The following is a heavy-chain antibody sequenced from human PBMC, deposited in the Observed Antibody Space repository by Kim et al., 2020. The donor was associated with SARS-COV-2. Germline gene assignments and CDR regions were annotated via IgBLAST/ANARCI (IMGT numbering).Heavy chain of an antibody. CDR2: ISSSSSTI. CDR3: AREVDYYGSGSYYKGAFDI. J-gene: IGHJ3*02. Sequence: GGSLRLSCAASGFTFSSYSMNWVRQAPGKGLEWVSYISSSSSTIYYADSVKGRFTISRDNAKNSLYLQMNSLRAEDTAVYYCAREVDYYGSGSYYKGAFDIWGQGTMVTVSS. V-gene: IGHV3-48*04. CDR1: GFTFSSYS. D-gene: IGHD3-10*01.